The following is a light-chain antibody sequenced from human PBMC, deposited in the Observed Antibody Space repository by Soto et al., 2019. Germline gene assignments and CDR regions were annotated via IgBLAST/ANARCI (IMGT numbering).Light chain of an antibody. V-gene: IGKV1-39*01. J-gene: IGKJ4*01. CDR3: QQSSSTPQT. CDR2: GAS. CDR1: QSVVTY. Sequence: DIQMTQSPSSLSASAGAIVTITCRASQSVVTYLSWYQQKEGTAPKLLMNGASTLQSGVPSRFSGSGSGTDFTLAISSLQPEDFATYYCQQSSSTPQTFGGGTMVEIK.